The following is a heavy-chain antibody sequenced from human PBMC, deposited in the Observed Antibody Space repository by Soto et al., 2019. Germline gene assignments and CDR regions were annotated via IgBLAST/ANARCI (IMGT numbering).Heavy chain of an antibody. CDR1: GFTFSSYA. CDR2: ISGSDGST. D-gene: IGHD1-20*01. V-gene: IGHV3-23*01. CDR3: AKAIGGYNAPVDP. J-gene: IGHJ5*02. Sequence: EVQLLESGGGLVQPGGSLRLSCAASGFTFSSYAMNWVRQAPGKGLEWVSVISGSDGSTYYADSVKGRFTISRDNSKNTRYVQLNSLRAEGTAVCYCAKAIGGYNAPVDPWGQGTRVTVSS.